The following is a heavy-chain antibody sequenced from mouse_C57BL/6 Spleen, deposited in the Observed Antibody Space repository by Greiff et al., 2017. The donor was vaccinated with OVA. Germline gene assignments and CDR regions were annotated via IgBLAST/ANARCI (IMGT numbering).Heavy chain of an antibody. CDR3: AREITTVVARHYYAMDY. V-gene: IGHV2-2*01. CDR1: GFSLTSYG. CDR2: IWSGGST. Sequence: VKLVESGPGLVQPSQSLSITCTVSGFSLTSYGVHWVRQSPGKGLEWLGVIWSGGSTDYNAAFISRLSISKDNSKSQVFFKMNSLQADDTAIYYCAREITTVVARHYYAMDYWGQGTSVTVSS. J-gene: IGHJ4*01. D-gene: IGHD1-1*01.